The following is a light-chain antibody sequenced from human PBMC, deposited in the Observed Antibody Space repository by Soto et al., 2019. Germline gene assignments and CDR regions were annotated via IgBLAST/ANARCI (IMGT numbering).Light chain of an antibody. CDR1: SSDLAIYNY. V-gene: IGLV2-14*01. CDR3: SSYTDSSNYV. CDR2: PVT. Sequence: QSVLTQPASVSGSPGQSITLSCTGTSSDLAIYNYVSWYQQQPGKAPKLMIYPVTNRPSGVSNRFSGARSGNTASLTISGLQAEDEADYYCSSYTDSSNYVFGTGTKLTVL. J-gene: IGLJ1*01.